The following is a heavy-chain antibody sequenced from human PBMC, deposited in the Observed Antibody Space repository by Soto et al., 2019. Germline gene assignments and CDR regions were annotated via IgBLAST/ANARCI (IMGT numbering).Heavy chain of an antibody. Sequence: GGSLRLSCAVSGFTFEDYAMHWVRQAPGKGLEWVSGISWDSRSVAYADSVKGRFTISRDNAENSLHLQMNSLRAEDTAVYYCVKHLGDWSSGSFRWLDSWGQGILVTVSS. CDR3: VKHLGDWSSGSFRWLDS. J-gene: IGHJ5*01. CDR2: ISWDSRSV. CDR1: GFTFEDYA. V-gene: IGHV3-9*01. D-gene: IGHD5-18*01.